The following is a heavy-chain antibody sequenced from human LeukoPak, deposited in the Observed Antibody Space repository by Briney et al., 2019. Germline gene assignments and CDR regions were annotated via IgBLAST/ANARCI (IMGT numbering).Heavy chain of an antibody. CDR3: AREIIGYYDSSGQAGL. V-gene: IGHV3-48*03. Sequence: PGGSLRLSCAASGFTFSSYEMNWVRQAPGKGLEWVSYISSSGSTIYYADSVKGRFTISRDNAKNSLYLQTNSLRAEDTAVYYCAREIIGYYDSSGQAGLWGQGTLVTVSS. D-gene: IGHD3-22*01. J-gene: IGHJ4*02. CDR2: ISSSGSTI. CDR1: GFTFSSYE.